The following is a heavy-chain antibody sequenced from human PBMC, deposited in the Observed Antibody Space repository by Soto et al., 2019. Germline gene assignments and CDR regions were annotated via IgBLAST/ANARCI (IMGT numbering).Heavy chain of an antibody. Sequence: GGSLRLSCAASGFTFSSYAMSWVRQAPGKGLEWVSAISGSGGSTYYADSVKGRFTISRDNSKNTLYLQMNSLRAEDTAVYYCAKDGYCSSTSCYASFDHWGQGTLVTVSS. J-gene: IGHJ4*02. D-gene: IGHD2-2*03. CDR3: AKDGYCSSTSCYASFDH. CDR2: ISGSGGST. V-gene: IGHV3-23*01. CDR1: GFTFSSYA.